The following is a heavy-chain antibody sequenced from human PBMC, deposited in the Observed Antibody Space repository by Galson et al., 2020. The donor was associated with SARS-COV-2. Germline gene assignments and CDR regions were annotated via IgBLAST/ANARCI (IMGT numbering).Heavy chain of an antibody. D-gene: IGHD3-10*01. CDR1: GGSISSYY. V-gene: IGHV4-59*13. Sequence: SETLSLTCTVSGGSISSYYWSWIRQPPGKGLEWIGYIYYSGSTNYNPSLKSRVTILVDTSKNQFSLKLSSVTAADTAVYYCASVQGSGTLYGMDVWGQGTTVTVSS. CDR3: ASVQGSGTLYGMDV. J-gene: IGHJ6*02. CDR2: IYYSGST.